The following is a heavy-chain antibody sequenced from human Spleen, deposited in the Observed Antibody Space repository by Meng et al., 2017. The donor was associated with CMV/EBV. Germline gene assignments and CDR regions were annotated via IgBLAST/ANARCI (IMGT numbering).Heavy chain of an antibody. CDR2: IYHPGTT. D-gene: IGHD5-12*01. Sequence: GDSVSSYNWWSWVRQTPGKGLEWIGEIYHPGTTNYNPSLKSRLTMSVDKSKNQFSLNLKSVTAADTALYYCARGRGRHNAWIYSFDSWGQGALVTVSS. CDR1: GDSVSSYNW. CDR3: ARGRGRHNAWIYSFDS. V-gene: IGHV4-4*02. J-gene: IGHJ4*02.